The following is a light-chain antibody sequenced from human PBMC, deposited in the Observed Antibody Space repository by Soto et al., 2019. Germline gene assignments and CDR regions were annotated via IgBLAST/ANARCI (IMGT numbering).Light chain of an antibody. V-gene: IGKV3-11*01. CDR3: QQRSDWPST. Sequence: EIVLTQSPATLSLSPGDRATLSCRASQTVSSYLALYQQKPGQAPRRLIYSSSSRATCIKARFSGSGSGTDFTLTITSLEPEDFAVYYCQQRSDWPSTFGGGTKVEIK. CDR1: QTVSSY. J-gene: IGKJ4*01. CDR2: SSS.